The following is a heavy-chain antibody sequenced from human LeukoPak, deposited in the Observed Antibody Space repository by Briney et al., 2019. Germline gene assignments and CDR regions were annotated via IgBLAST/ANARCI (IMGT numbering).Heavy chain of an antibody. D-gene: IGHD4-11*01. CDR3: ARSYSNHLFGMDV. CDR2: MYSGGST. CDR1: GFAFSDLY. Sequence: GGSLRLSCAASGFAFSDLYMDWVRQAPGKGLEWVSVMYSGGSTYYADSVKGRVAISRDNSQNTVFLQMNSVRVEDTAVYYCARSYSNHLFGMDVWGQGTAVTVSS. V-gene: IGHV3-66*01. J-gene: IGHJ6*02.